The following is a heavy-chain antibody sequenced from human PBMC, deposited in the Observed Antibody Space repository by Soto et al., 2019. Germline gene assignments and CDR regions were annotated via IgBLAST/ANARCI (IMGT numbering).Heavy chain of an antibody. V-gene: IGHV3-23*01. CDR3: AKDRCIAAGPATKRFAL. D-gene: IGHD6-13*01. Sequence: PGGSLRLSCAASGFTFSSYAMSWVRQAPGKGLEWVSAISGSGGSTYYADSVKGRFTISRDNSKNTLYLQMNSLRAEDTAVYYCAKDRCIAAGPATKRFALCGQGTLVTFAS. CDR1: GFTFSSYA. CDR2: ISGSGGST. J-gene: IGHJ5*02.